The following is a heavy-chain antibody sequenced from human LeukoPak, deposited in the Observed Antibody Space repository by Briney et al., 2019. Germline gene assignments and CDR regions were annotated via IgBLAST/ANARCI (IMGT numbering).Heavy chain of an antibody. Sequence: PSETLSLTCTVSGGSISSSSYYWGWIRQPPGKGLEWIGSIYYSGSTYYNPSLKSRVTISVDTSKNQFSLKLSSVTAADTAVYYCASSLVVVKAFDIWGQGTMVTVSS. D-gene: IGHD3-22*01. J-gene: IGHJ3*02. CDR3: ASSLVVVKAFDI. V-gene: IGHV4-39*07. CDR2: IYYSGST. CDR1: GGSISSSSYY.